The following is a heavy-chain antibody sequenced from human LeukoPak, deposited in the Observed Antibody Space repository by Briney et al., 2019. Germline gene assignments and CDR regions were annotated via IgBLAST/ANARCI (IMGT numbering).Heavy chain of an antibody. J-gene: IGHJ4*02. CDR1: GYTFTSYY. D-gene: IGHD3-22*01. Sequence: ASVKVSCKASGYTFTSYYMHWVRQAPGQGLEWMGIINPSGGSTSYAQKFQGRVTMTRDTSTSTVYMELSSLRSEDTAVYYCARVAGAYYYDSSGYSFDYWGQGTLVTVSS. CDR3: ARVAGAYYYDSSGYSFDY. CDR2: INPSGGST. V-gene: IGHV1-46*01.